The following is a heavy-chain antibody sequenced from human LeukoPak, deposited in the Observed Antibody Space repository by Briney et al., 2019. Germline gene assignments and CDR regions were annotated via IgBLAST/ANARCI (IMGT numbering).Heavy chain of an antibody. CDR1: GGSVSDYY. CDR2: IYYTGST. Sequence: SETLSLTCTISGGSVSDYYWSWIRQSPGKGLEWIGYIYYTGSTTYNPSLKSRVTISADTSKNQFSLKLSSVTAADTAVYYCASLGGPFSGSYSAIDYWGQGTLVTVSS. J-gene: IGHJ4*02. CDR3: ASLGGPFSGSYSAIDY. V-gene: IGHV4-59*02. D-gene: IGHD1-26*01.